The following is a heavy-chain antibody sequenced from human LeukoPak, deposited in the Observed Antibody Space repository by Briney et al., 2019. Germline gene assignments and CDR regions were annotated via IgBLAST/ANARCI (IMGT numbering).Heavy chain of an antibody. Sequence: KPSETLSLTCAVYGGSFSGYYWSWIRQPPGKGLEWIGEINHSGSTNYNPSLKSRVTISVDTSKNQFSLKLSSVTAADTAVYYCARVVGGYCSSTGCYGVNWFDPWGQGTLVTVSS. CDR3: ARVVGGYCSSTGCYGVNWFDP. D-gene: IGHD2-2*01. CDR2: INHSGST. V-gene: IGHV4-34*01. J-gene: IGHJ5*02. CDR1: GGSFSGYY.